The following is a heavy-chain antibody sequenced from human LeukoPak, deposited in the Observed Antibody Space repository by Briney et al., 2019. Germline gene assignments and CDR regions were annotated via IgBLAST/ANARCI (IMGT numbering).Heavy chain of an antibody. CDR1: GFTFDDYA. V-gene: IGHV3-9*01. CDR2: ISWNSGSI. CDR3: ASGIAVAGSLDY. Sequence: GGSLRLSCAASGFTFDDYAMHWVRQAPGKGLEWASGISWNSGSIGYADSVKGRFTLSRDNAKNSLYLQMNSLRAEDTALYYCASGIAVAGSLDYWGQGTLCTV. J-gene: IGHJ4*02. D-gene: IGHD6-19*01.